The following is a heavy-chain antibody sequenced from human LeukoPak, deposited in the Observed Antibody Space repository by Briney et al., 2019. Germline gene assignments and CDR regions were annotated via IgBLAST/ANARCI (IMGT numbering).Heavy chain of an antibody. CDR1: GYTFTGYY. CDR2: INPNSGGT. CDR3: AREVAVAGMSDSWFDP. Sequence: ASVKVSCKAPGYTFTGYYMHWVRQAPGQGLEWMGWINPNSGGTNYAQKFQGRVTMTRDTSISTAYMELSRLISDDTAVYYCAREVAVAGMSDSWFDPWGQGTLVTVSS. J-gene: IGHJ5*02. V-gene: IGHV1-2*02. D-gene: IGHD6-19*01.